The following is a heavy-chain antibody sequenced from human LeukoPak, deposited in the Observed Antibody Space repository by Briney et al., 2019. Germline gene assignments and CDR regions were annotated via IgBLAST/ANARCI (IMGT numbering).Heavy chain of an antibody. CDR3: ARVDSSGDTFDY. D-gene: IGHD3-22*01. CDR2: IYYTGST. J-gene: IGHJ4*02. CDR1: GGSISSFY. V-gene: IGHV4-59*01. Sequence: SETLSLTCTVSGGSISSFYWSWIRQPPGRGLEWIGYIYYTGSTNYNPSLKSRVTMTVDTSKNQFSLELSSVTAADTAVYYCARVDSSGDTFDYWGQGTLVTVSS.